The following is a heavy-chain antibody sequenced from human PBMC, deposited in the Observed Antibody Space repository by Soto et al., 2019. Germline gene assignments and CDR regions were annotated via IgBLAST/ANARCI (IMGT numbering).Heavy chain of an antibody. Sequence: PGGSLRLSCAASGFTFSSYGMHWVRQAPGKGLEWVAVISYDGSNKYYADSVKGRFTISRDNSKNTLYLQMNSLRAEDTAVYYCAKIRGPIAVAGPIDYWGKGTLVTVSS. J-gene: IGHJ4*02. CDR3: AKIRGPIAVAGPIDY. CDR2: ISYDGSNK. V-gene: IGHV3-30*18. CDR1: GFTFSSYG. D-gene: IGHD6-19*01.